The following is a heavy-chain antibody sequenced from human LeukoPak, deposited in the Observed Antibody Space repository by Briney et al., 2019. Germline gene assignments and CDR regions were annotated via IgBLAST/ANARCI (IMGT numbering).Heavy chain of an antibody. CDR2: IYNSGIT. V-gene: IGHV4-59*02. Sequence: SEALSLTCTVSGGSVSSHFWSWIRQPPGKGLEWIGYIYNSGITNYNPSLKSRVTMSVDTSKNQFSMMLRSVTAADTAVYYCARDHLPAGAPGYYMDVWGKGTTVTVSS. J-gene: IGHJ6*03. D-gene: IGHD4/OR15-4a*01. CDR3: ARDHLPAGAPGYYMDV. CDR1: GGSVSSHF.